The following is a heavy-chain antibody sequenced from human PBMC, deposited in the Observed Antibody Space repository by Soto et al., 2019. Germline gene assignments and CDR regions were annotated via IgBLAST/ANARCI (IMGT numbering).Heavy chain of an antibody. CDR3: ARDYYSSGSYYQPFDY. J-gene: IGHJ4*02. Sequence: SVPLPCPYAGGTFIGCDRGWLRLTPGQGLEWMGGIIPIFGTANYAQKFQGRVTITADESTSTAYMELSSLRSEDTAVYYCARDYYSSGSYYQPFDYWGQGTLV. CDR1: GGTFIGCD. V-gene: IGHV1-69*01. CDR2: IIPIFGTA. D-gene: IGHD3-10*01.